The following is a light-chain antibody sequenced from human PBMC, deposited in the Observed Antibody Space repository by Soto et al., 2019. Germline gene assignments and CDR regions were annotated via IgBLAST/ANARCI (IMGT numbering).Light chain of an antibody. V-gene: IGKV3-15*01. CDR1: QSVSGN. CDR2: GPS. CDR3: QQYNNWPRT. Sequence: EIVITQSPATLSVSPGERATLSCRASQSVSGNLAWFQQKPGQAPRLLIYGPSTRATGIPARFSGSGSGTEFTLTISSLQSEDFAVYYCQQYNNWPRTFGQGTKVDIK. J-gene: IGKJ1*01.